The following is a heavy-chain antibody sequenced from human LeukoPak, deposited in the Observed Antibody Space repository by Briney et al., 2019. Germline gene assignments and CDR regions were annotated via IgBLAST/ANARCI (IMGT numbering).Heavy chain of an antibody. CDR2: IYPGDSDT. CDR3: ARSWVSGYGTVLDY. V-gene: IGHV5-51*01. CDR1: GYSFTNYW. D-gene: IGHD5-18*01. Sequence: GESLRISCTGSGYSFTNYWITWVRQMPGKGLEWMGIIYPGDSDTRYSPSFQGQVTISADKSISTAYLQWSSLKASDTAMYYCARSWVSGYGTVLDYWGQGALVTVSS. J-gene: IGHJ4*02.